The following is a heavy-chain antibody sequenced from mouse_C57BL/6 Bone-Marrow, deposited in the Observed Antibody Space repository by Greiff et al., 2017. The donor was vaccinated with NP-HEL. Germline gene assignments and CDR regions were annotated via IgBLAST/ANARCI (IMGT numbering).Heavy chain of an antibody. J-gene: IGHJ1*03. Sequence: VHLVESGPGLVQPSQSLSITCTVSGFSLTSYGVHWVRQSPGKGLEWLGVIWSGGSTDYNAAFISRLSISKDNSKSQVFFKMNSLQADDTAIYYCARYYYGSRWYFDVWGTGTTVTVSS. V-gene: IGHV2-2*01. CDR1: GFSLTSYG. CDR2: IWSGGST. D-gene: IGHD1-1*01. CDR3: ARYYYGSRWYFDV.